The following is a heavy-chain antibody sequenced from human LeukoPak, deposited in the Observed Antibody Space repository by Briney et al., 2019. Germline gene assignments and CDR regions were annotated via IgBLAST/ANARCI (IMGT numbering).Heavy chain of an antibody. Sequence: KPPETLSLTCTVSGGSISSYFWSWIRQPAGKGLEWIGRIYTGGTTNYNPSLKSRVTMSVDTSKNQFSLKLSSVTAADTAIYYCAKSVSVAAAGMYYYYMDVWGKGTTVTVSS. J-gene: IGHJ6*03. V-gene: IGHV4-4*07. CDR2: IYTGGTT. CDR1: GGSISSYF. D-gene: IGHD6-13*01. CDR3: AKSVSVAAAGMYYYYMDV.